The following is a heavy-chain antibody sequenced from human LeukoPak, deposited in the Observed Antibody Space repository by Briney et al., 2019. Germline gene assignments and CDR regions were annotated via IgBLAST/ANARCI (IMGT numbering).Heavy chain of an antibody. D-gene: IGHD3-3*01. V-gene: IGHV3-21*01. CDR2: ISSSSSYI. CDR1: GFTFSSYS. CDR3: ARDDRTTRITIFGVVIPPGADI. J-gene: IGHJ3*02. Sequence: GGSLRLSCAASGFTFSSYSMNWVRQAPGKGLEWVSSISSSSSYIYYADSVKGRSTISRDNAKNSLYLQMNSLRAEDTAVYYCARDDRTTRITIFGVVIPPGADIWGQGTMVTVSS.